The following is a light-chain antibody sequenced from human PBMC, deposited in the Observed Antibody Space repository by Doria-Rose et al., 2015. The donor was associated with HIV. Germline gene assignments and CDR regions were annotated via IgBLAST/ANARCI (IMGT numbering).Light chain of an antibody. CDR2: GKT. V-gene: IGLV1-40*01. Sequence: QPVLTQPPSVSGAPGQRVAISCTGSSSNIGAGFDVNWYQQVPGTAPKLLIHGKTNRPSGVPDRLSGSKSGTSASLAISGLRAEDEADYYCQSYDSRLSVYVFGTGTKVTVL. CDR3: QSYDSRLSVYV. J-gene: IGLJ1*01. CDR1: SSNIGAGFD.